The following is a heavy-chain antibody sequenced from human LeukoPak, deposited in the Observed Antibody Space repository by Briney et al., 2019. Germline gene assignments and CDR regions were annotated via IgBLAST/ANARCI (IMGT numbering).Heavy chain of an antibody. J-gene: IGHJ4*02. CDR2: MNPNSGNT. CDR3: ASYSGSYYSFDY. CDR1: GYTFTSYA. D-gene: IGHD1-26*01. Sequence: ASVKVSCKASGYTFTSYAMNWVRQATGQGLEWMGWMNPNSGNTGYAQKFQGRVTINRNTSISTAYMELRSLRSDDTAVYYCASYSGSYYSFDYWGQGTLVTVSS. V-gene: IGHV1-8*03.